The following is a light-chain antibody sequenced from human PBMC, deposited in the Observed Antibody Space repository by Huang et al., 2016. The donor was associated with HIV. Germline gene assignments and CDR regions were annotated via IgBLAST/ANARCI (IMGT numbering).Light chain of an antibody. CDR1: QDISTY. CDR3: QQYDNRIT. J-gene: IGKJ4*01. Sequence: DIQMTQSPSSLSSSLGDRVTITCQASQDISTYLNWYQQKPGKDPKLLIYDASNLETGVPSRFSGSGSGTDFTFTISSLQPEDIATYYCQQYDNRITFGGGTKVEIK. V-gene: IGKV1-33*01. CDR2: DAS.